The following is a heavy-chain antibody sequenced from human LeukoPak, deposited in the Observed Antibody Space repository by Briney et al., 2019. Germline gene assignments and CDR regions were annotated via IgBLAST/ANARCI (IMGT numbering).Heavy chain of an antibody. V-gene: IGHV1-8*01. CDR2: MNPNSGST. J-gene: IGHJ5*02. D-gene: IGHD3-3*01. Sequence: VASVKVSCKASGYTFTSYDINWVRQATGQGLEWMGWMNPNSGSTGYAQKFQGRVTMTRNTSISTAYMELSSLRSEDTAVYYCARDQSIWSGYSGWFDPWGQGTLVTVSS. CDR3: ARDQSIWSGYSGWFDP. CDR1: GYTFTSYD.